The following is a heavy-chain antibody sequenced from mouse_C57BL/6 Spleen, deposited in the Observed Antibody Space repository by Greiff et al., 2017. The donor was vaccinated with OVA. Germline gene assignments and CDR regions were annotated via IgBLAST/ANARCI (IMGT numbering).Heavy chain of an antibody. CDR3: AREETAQAPYYFDY. J-gene: IGHJ2*01. CDR1: GYTFTSYW. V-gene: IGHV1-52*01. Sequence: QVQLKQPGAELVRPGSSVKLSCKASGYTFTSYWMHWVKQRPIQGLEWIGNIDPSDSETHYNQKFKDKATLTVDKSSSTAYMQLSSLTSEDSAVYYCAREETAQAPYYFDYWGQGTTLTVSS. CDR2: IDPSDSET. D-gene: IGHD3-2*02.